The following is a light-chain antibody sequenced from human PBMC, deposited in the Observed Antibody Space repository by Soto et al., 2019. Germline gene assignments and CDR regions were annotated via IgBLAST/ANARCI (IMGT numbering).Light chain of an antibody. Sequence: DIQMTQSPSTLSASVADTVSVICRASQSVSGWLAWYQQKPGEAPKLLIYDASALPRGVPSRFSGSGSGTKFTLTTASLQPDDFATYYCHQYETFSGTFGPETKVDIK. V-gene: IGKV1-5*02. CDR2: DAS. CDR3: HQYETFSGT. CDR1: QSVSGW. J-gene: IGKJ1*01.